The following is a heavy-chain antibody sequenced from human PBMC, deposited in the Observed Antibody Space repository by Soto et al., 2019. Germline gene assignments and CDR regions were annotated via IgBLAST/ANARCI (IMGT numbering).Heavy chain of an antibody. CDR3: ARVPQRIAVAGTSNRYYFDY. Sequence: GGSLRLSCAASGFTFSSHSMNWVRQAPGKGLEWVSSITSSSSYIYYADSVKGRFTISRDNAKNSLYLQMNSLRAEDTSVYYCARVPQRIAVAGTSNRYYFDYWGQGT. J-gene: IGHJ4*02. V-gene: IGHV3-21*06. CDR1: GFTFSSHS. D-gene: IGHD6-19*01. CDR2: ITSSSSYI.